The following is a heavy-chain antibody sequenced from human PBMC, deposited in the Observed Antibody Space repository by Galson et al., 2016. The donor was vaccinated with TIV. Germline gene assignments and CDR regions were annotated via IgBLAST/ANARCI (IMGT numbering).Heavy chain of an antibody. Sequence: SETLSLTCAVSGYSINSGYYWGWVRQPPGKRLEWIGSIDHSGITYSNPSLKSRLTMSVDTSSDLFSLRLTSVTAADTAIYYCMREGRTVTMHHYFGMDVWGQGTTVVVSS. D-gene: IGHD4/OR15-4a*01. CDR2: IDHSGIT. CDR3: MREGRTVTMHHYFGMDV. CDR1: GYSINSGYY. V-gene: IGHV4-38-2*02. J-gene: IGHJ6*02.